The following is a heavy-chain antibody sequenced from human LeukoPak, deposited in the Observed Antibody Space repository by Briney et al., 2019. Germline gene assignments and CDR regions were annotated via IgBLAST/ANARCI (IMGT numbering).Heavy chain of an antibody. Sequence: SETLSLTCAVYGGSFSGYYWSWIRQPPGKGLEWIGEINHSGSTNYNPSLKSRVTISVDTSKNQFSPKLSSVTAADTAVYYCAGLRGSYYPSRDYWGQGTLVTVSS. J-gene: IGHJ4*02. V-gene: IGHV4-34*01. D-gene: IGHD1-26*01. CDR2: INHSGST. CDR1: GGSFSGYY. CDR3: AGLRGSYYPSRDY.